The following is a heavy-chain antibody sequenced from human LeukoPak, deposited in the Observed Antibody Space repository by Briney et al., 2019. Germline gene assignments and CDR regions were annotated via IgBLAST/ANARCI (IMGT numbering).Heavy chain of an antibody. CDR1: GFTFSNAW. D-gene: IGHD1-20*01. Sequence: GGSLRLSCAASGFTFSNAWMNWVRQAPGKGLEWVSSISTSSTYIYYADSVKGRFTISRDNANNSLYLQMNSLTAEDTAVYYCARDPPFIIGTTFFDYWGQGTLVTVSS. CDR2: ISTSSTYI. J-gene: IGHJ4*02. V-gene: IGHV3-21*01. CDR3: ARDPPFIIGTTFFDY.